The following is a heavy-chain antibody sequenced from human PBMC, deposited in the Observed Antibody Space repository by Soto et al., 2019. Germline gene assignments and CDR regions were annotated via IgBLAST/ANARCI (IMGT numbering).Heavy chain of an antibody. CDR2: TYFRSKWYN. D-gene: IGHD5-12*01. V-gene: IGHV6-1*01. CDR1: GDSVSSNTAS. Sequence: SQTLSLTCAISGDSVSSNTASWNWIRQSPSRGLEWLGRTYFRSKWYNDYAVSVKSRIIINPDTSNNQFSLQLNSVTPEDTAVYFCSKGDNLGPKTGYAFDPWGQGIMVTVSS. J-gene: IGHJ5*02. CDR3: SKGDNLGPKTGYAFDP.